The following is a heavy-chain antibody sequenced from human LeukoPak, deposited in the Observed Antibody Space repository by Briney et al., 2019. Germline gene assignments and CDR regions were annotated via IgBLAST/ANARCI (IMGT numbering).Heavy chain of an antibody. Sequence: GGSLRLSCAASGFTVSSNYMSWARQAQGRGLEWVSVFFRGGDTYYGDSVKGRFTVSRDNSKNTLYLQMNSLRAEDTAVYYCAPYDSSGTFDYWGQGTLVTVSS. CDR1: GFTVSSNY. J-gene: IGHJ4*02. CDR3: APYDSSGTFDY. V-gene: IGHV3-53*01. CDR2: FFRGGDT. D-gene: IGHD3-22*01.